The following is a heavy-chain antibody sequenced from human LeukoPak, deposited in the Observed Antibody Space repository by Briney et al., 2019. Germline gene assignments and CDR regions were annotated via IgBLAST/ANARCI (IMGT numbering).Heavy chain of an antibody. J-gene: IGHJ5*02. CDR1: GGSMVNYH. V-gene: IGHV4-59*01. CDR2: IYNIETT. D-gene: IGHD5-18*01. Sequence: SETLSLTCTVSGGSMVNYHWTWIRQSPGKEPEYIGYIYNIETTYNNPSLMGRVTVSVDVSSRQFSLKLKSVTAADTAVYYCARGLDGYRFDPRGQGIMVTVSS. CDR3: ARGLDGYRFDP.